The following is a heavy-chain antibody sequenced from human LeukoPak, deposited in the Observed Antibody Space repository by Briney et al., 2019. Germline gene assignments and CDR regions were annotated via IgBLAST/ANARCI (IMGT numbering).Heavy chain of an antibody. Sequence: GGSLRLSCAASGFTFSGSAMHWVRQASGKGLEWVGRIRSKANSYATAYAASVKGRFTISRDDSKNTAYLQMNSLKTEDTAVYCCTRRVPDNMAPPFDYWGQGTLVTVSS. CDR3: TRRVPDNMAPPFDY. CDR1: GFTFSGSA. V-gene: IGHV3-73*01. CDR2: IRSKANSYAT. J-gene: IGHJ4*02. D-gene: IGHD1-14*01.